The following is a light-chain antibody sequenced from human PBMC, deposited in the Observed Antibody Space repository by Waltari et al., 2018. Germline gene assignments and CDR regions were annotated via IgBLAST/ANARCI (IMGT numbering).Light chain of an antibody. J-gene: IGLJ2*01. V-gene: IGLV4-69*01. CDR3: QTWGTGILV. CDR1: SGHNTYA. Sequence: QLVLTQSPSASASLGASVTLTCTLSSGHNTYAIAWHQQRPDKGPRYLMKVNSYGSHRKGAGLPDRFSGFSSGAERYLTIFSLQSEDEADYYCQTWGTGILVFGGGTKLTVL. CDR2: VNSYGSH.